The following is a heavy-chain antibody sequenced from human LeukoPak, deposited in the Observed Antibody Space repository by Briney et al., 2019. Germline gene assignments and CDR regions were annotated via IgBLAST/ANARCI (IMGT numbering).Heavy chain of an antibody. V-gene: IGHV4-39*02. D-gene: IGHD3-10*01. CDR2: IYFSGNT. CDR3: ARVSAYYDWFDP. J-gene: IGHJ5*02. Sequence: SETLSLTCTVSGGSISDATYYWGWIRQVPGKGLEWIGSIYFSGNTYSNPSLRSRLSISVDTSENRFSLKLTSVTAADTAPYYCARVSAYYDWFDPWGQGTLVIVSS. CDR1: GGSISDATYY.